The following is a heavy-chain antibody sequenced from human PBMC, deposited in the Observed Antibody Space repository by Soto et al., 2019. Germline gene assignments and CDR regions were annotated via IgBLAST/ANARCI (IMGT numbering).Heavy chain of an antibody. D-gene: IGHD3-10*01. Sequence: QVQLQESGPGLVKPSETLSLTCTVSGGPISNYYWSWIRQPAGKGLEWIGRIYSSGSTDYNPSLNSRATMSVETSKSQFSLKLSSVTAADTAVYYCARDIGSYAYGEGYWGQGTLVTVSS. J-gene: IGHJ4*02. CDR2: IYSSGST. CDR3: ARDIGSYAYGEGY. CDR1: GGPISNYY. V-gene: IGHV4-4*07.